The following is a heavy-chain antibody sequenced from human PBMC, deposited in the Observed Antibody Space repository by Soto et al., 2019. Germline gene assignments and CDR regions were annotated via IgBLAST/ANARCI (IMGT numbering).Heavy chain of an antibody. D-gene: IGHD2-15*01. J-gene: IGHJ3*02. CDR2: FDPEDSET. CDR1: GYTLTELS. Sequence: ASVKVSCKVSGYTLTELSMHWVRQAPGKGLEWMGGFDPEDSETIYAQKYQGRVTMTEDTSTDTAYMELSSLRSEDTAVYFCAIGPGLCSGGSCLAVYAFDIWGQGTMVTVSS. V-gene: IGHV1-24*01. CDR3: AIGPGLCSGGSCLAVYAFDI.